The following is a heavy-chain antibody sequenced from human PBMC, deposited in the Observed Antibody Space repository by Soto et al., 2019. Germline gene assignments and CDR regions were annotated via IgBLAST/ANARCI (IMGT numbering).Heavy chain of an antibody. J-gene: IGHJ6*03. CDR1: GFTFNNYA. D-gene: IGHD2-15*01. Sequence: GGSLRLSCAASGFTFNNYAMSWVRRAPGKGLEWVSAINGGNTNTYYADSVRGRFTISRDNSKNTLYLQMNSLRAEDTAVYYCAKDPSSDYFYYYYMDVWGKGTTVTVSS. V-gene: IGHV3-23*01. CDR2: INGGNTNT. CDR3: AKDPSSDYFYYYYMDV.